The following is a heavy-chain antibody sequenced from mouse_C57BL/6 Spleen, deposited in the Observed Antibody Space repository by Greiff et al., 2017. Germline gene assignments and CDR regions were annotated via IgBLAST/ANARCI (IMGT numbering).Heavy chain of an antibody. J-gene: IGHJ1*03. CDR3: ARGSITTVSYWYFDV. V-gene: IGHV1-47*01. D-gene: IGHD1-1*01. Sequence: VQRVESGAELVKPGASVKMSCKASGYTFTTYPIEWMKQNHGKSLEWIGNFHPYNDDTKYNEKFKGKATLTVEKSSSTVYLELSRLTSDDSAVYYCARGSITTVSYWYFDVWGTGTTVTVSS. CDR2: FHPYNDDT. CDR1: GYTFTTYP.